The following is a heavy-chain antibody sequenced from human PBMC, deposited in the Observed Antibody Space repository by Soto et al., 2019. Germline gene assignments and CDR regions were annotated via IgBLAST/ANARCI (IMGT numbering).Heavy chain of an antibody. CDR2: IKQDGTEE. CDR3: ARHRDYSLDY. Sequence: PGGSLRLSCAASGFSFNIYWMTWVRQAPGRGLEWVANIKQDGTEEYSVDSVKGRFTVSRDNAKNSVYLQMNSLSAEDTAVYYCARHRDYSLDYWGQGTLVTVSS. D-gene: IGHD4-4*01. CDR1: GFSFNIYW. J-gene: IGHJ4*02. V-gene: IGHV3-7*03.